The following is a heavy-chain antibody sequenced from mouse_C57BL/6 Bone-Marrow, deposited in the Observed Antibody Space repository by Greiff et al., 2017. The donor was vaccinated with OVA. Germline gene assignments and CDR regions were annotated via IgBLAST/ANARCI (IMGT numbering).Heavy chain of an antibody. Sequence: VMLVESGGGLVKPGGSLKLSCAASGFTFSSYAMSWVRQTPEKRLEWVATISDGGSYTYYPDNVKGRFTISRDNAKNNLYLQMSHLKSEDTAMYYCARDRWLKVLFAYWGQGTLVTVSA. CDR1: GFTFSSYA. D-gene: IGHD1-1*02. J-gene: IGHJ3*01. CDR3: ARDRWLKVLFAY. V-gene: IGHV5-4*01. CDR2: ISDGGSYT.